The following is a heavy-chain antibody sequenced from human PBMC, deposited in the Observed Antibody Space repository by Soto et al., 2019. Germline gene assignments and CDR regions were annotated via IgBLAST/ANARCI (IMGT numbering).Heavy chain of an antibody. D-gene: IGHD1-1*01. J-gene: IGHJ4*02. CDR3: AIGTRNRCACDF. CDR1: GGTFSNYA. V-gene: IGHV1-69*01. Sequence: QVQVVQSGAEVKKPGSSVKVSCKASGGTFSNYAISWVRQAPGHGLEWVGGIIPLTETPVYAQTVQGRLTITADESTSAAYMERISLRADDTSFYSCAIGTRNRCACDFWGQGTLVTVSS. CDR2: IIPLTETP.